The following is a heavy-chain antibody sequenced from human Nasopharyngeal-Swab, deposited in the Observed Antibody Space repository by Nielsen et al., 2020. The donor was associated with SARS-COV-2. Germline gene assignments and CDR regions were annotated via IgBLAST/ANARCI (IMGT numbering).Heavy chain of an antibody. CDR1: GGSFSGYY. Sequence: SETLSLTCAVYGGSFSGYYWSWIRQPPGKGLEWIGEINHSGSTNYNPSLKSRVIMSVDTSKNQFFLKLNSVTAADTAVYYCARSSGGYSYGVPYYFDYWGQGTLVTVSS. D-gene: IGHD5-18*01. CDR3: ARSSGGYSYGVPYYFDY. V-gene: IGHV4-34*10. CDR2: INHSGST. J-gene: IGHJ4*02.